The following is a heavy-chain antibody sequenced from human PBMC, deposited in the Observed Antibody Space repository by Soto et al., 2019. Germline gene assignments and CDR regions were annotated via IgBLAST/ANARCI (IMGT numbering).Heavy chain of an antibody. CDR3: AADIPGNGYFAY. Sequence: QMQLVQSGPEVKKPGTSVKVSCKPSGLIFTTSAVQWVRQARGQRLEWIGWIVVGSGSTNFAQKFQERVTISRDMSTSPAYMELSSLRSEDTAVYYHAADIPGNGYFAYWGQVTLVTVSS. CDR1: GLIFTTSA. J-gene: IGHJ4*02. CDR2: IVVGSGST. D-gene: IGHD1-1*01. V-gene: IGHV1-58*01.